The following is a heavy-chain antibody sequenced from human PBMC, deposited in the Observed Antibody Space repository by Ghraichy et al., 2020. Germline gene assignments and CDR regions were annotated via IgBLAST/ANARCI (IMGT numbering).Heavy chain of an antibody. V-gene: IGHV1-2*02. CDR2: INPNSGGT. CDR1: GYTFTGYY. J-gene: IGHJ6*03. Sequence: ASVKVSCKASGYTFTGYYMHWVRQAPGQGLEWMGWINPNSGGTNYAQKFQGRVTMTRDTSISTAYMELSRLRSDDTAVYYCARLGIAARPDYYYYMDVWGKGTTVTVSS. CDR3: ARLGIAARPDYYYYMDV. D-gene: IGHD6-6*01.